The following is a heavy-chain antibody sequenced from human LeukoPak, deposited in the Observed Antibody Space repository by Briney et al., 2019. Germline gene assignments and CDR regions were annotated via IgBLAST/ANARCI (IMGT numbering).Heavy chain of an antibody. CDR1: GFTFSSYA. J-gene: IGHJ4*02. Sequence: GGSLRLSCAASGFTFSSYAMSWVRQAPGKGLEWVSAISGSGGSTYYADSVKGRFTISRDNSKNTLYLQMNSLRAEDTAVYYCARAYCVGDCTVLHIYFDNWGQGTLVTVSS. V-gene: IGHV3-23*01. CDR2: ISGSGGST. CDR3: ARAYCVGDCTVLHIYFDN. D-gene: IGHD2-21*02.